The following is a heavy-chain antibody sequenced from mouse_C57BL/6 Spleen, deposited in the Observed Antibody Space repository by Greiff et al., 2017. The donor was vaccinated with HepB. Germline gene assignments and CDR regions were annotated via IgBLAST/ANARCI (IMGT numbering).Heavy chain of an antibody. J-gene: IGHJ4*01. CDR1: GFNIKDYY. D-gene: IGHD1-1*01. Sequence: VQLQQSGAELVKPGASVKLSCTASGFNIKDYYMHWVKQRTEQGLEWIGRIDPEDGETKYDPKFKGKATITADTSSNTAYLQISSLTSEDTAVCYCSISVYYGSSYDYYAMDYLGQGTSVTGSS. CDR2: IDPEDGET. CDR3: SISVYYGSSYDYYAMDY. V-gene: IGHV14-2*01.